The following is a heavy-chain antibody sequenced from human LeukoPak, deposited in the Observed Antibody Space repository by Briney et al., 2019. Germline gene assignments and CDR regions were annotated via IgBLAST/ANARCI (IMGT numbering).Heavy chain of an antibody. CDR3: ARSSYSSSSSV. CDR1: GFTFRSYP. V-gene: IGHV3-30*04. Sequence: PGGSLRLSCAVSGFTFRSYPMYWVRQAPGKGLEWVATISYDGSNEYYADSVKGRFTISRDNAKNSLYLQINSLRAEDTAVYYCARSSYSSSSSVWGQGTMVTVSS. J-gene: IGHJ3*01. CDR2: ISYDGSNE. D-gene: IGHD6-6*01.